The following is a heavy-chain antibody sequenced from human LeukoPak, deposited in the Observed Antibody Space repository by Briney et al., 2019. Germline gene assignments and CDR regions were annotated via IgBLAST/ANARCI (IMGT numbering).Heavy chain of an antibody. CDR1: GFTFSGFW. J-gene: IGHJ3*01. CDR3: ARSSYSSSSSV. Sequence: GGSLRLSCAVSGFTFSGFWMSWSRQAPGKGLEWVASINSDGSVGYYADVVKGRFTISRDNAKNSLYLQINSLRAEDTAVYYCARSSYSSSSSVWGQGTMVTVSS. V-gene: IGHV3-7*03. D-gene: IGHD6-6*01. CDR2: INSDGSVG.